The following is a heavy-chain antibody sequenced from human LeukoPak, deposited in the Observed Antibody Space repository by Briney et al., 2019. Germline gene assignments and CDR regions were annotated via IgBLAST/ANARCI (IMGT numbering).Heavy chain of an antibody. J-gene: IGHJ4*02. CDR3: ARGYCTSTSCPGGFDY. CDR1: GYSFITYY. Sequence: ASVKVSCKASGYSFITYYIHWVRQAPGQGLEWMGWINPKSPGTNYAQKFQGRVTMTRDTSISTAYMELRSLRSDDTAVYYCARGYCTSTSCPGGFDYWGQGTLVTVSS. D-gene: IGHD2-2*01. CDR2: INPKSPGT. V-gene: IGHV1-2*02.